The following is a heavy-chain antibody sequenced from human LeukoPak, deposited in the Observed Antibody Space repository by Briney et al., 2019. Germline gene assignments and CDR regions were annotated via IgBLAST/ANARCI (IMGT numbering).Heavy chain of an antibody. D-gene: IGHD3-3*01. CDR3: AKPNYDFLSGLPDY. Sequence: GRSLRLSCAASGFTFSSYGMHWDRQAPGKGLEWVAVISYDGINKYYAGSVKGRFTISRDNSKNTLYLQMNSLRAEDTAVYYCAKPNYDFLSGLPDYWGQGTLVTVSS. J-gene: IGHJ4*02. CDR1: GFTFSSYG. CDR2: ISYDGINK. V-gene: IGHV3-30*18.